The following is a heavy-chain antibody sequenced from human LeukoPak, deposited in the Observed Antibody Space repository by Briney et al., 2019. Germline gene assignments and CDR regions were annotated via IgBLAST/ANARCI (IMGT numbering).Heavy chain of an antibody. Sequence: PGGSLRLSCAASGFTFSSYSMNWVRQAPGKGLAWVSSISSSSSYIYYADSVKGRFTISRDNAKNSLYLQMNSLRAEDTAVYYCARDLNDFWSGYYTGDYWGQGTLVTVSS. CDR2: ISSSSSYI. V-gene: IGHV3-21*01. CDR3: ARDLNDFWSGYYTGDY. CDR1: GFTFSSYS. J-gene: IGHJ4*02. D-gene: IGHD3-3*01.